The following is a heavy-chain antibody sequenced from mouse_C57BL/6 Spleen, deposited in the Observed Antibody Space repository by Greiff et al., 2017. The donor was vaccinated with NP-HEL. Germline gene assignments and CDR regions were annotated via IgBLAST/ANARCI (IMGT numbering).Heavy chain of an antibody. J-gene: IGHJ3*01. CDR3: ARADGYYRAWFAY. CDR1: GFTFSDYG. CDR2: ISSGSSTI. D-gene: IGHD2-3*01. V-gene: IGHV5-17*01. Sequence: EVMLVESGGGLVKPGGSLKLSCAASGFTFSDYGMHWVRQAPEKGLEWVAYISSGSSTIYYADTVKGRFTISRDNAKNTLFLQMTSLMSEDTAMYYCARADGYYRAWFAYWGQGTLVTVSA.